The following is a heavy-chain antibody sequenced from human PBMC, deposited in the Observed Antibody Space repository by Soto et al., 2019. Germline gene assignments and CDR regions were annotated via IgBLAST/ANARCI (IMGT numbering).Heavy chain of an antibody. D-gene: IGHD6-19*01. CDR3: AKVARRGAVAGKGGGDY. J-gene: IGHJ4*02. CDR2: ISGSGGST. CDR1: GFTFSSYA. V-gene: IGHV3-23*01. Sequence: GGSLRLSCAASGFTFSSYAMSWVRQAPGKGLEWVSAISGSGGSTYYADSVKGRFTISRDNSKNTLYLQMNSLRAEDTAVYYCAKVARRGAVAGKGGGDYWGQGTLVTVSS.